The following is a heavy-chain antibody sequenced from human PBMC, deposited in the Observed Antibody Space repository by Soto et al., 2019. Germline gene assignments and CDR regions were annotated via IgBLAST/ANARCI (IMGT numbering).Heavy chain of an antibody. CDR2: IYHSGSI. Sequence: PSETLSLTCAVYGGSFSDYYWSWIRQPPGKGLEWIGEIYHSGSINYNPSLKSRLTISVDTSKKQFSLRLSSVTAADTAVYYCARRVTISYYMDVWGKGTTVTVS. V-gene: IGHV4-34*01. J-gene: IGHJ6*03. D-gene: IGHD1-1*01. CDR3: ARRVTISYYMDV. CDR1: GGSFSDYY.